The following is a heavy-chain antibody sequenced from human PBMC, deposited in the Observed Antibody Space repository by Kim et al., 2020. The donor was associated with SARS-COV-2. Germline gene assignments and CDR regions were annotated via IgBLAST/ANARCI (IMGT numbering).Heavy chain of an antibody. J-gene: IGHJ3*02. CDR1: GFTFSSYA. Sequence: GESLRLSCAASGFTFSSYAMHWVRQAPGKGLEWVAVISYDGSNKYYADSVKGRFTISRDNSKNTLYLQMNSLRAEDTAVYYCASISGSWYFYVGDAFDIW. CDR2: ISYDGSNK. D-gene: IGHD6-13*01. V-gene: IGHV3-30*04. CDR3: ASISGSWYFYVGDAFDI.